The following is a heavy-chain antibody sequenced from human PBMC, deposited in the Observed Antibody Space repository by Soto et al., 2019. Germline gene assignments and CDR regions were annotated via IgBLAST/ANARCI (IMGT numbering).Heavy chain of an antibody. D-gene: IGHD1-26*01. CDR3: ARERPGGGSYGP. CDR2: INAGNGNT. Sequence: QVQLVQSGAEEKKPGASVKVSCKASGYTFTSYAMHWVRQAPGQRLEWMGWINAGNGNTKYSQKFQGRVTITRDTSASTAYMELSSLRSEDTAVYYCARERPGGGSYGPWGQGTLVTVSS. J-gene: IGHJ5*02. V-gene: IGHV1-3*05. CDR1: GYTFTSYA.